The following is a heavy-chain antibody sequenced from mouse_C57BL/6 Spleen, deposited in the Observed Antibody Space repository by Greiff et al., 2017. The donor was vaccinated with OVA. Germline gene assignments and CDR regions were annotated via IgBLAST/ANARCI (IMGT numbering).Heavy chain of an antibody. V-gene: IGHV1-50*01. Sequence: QVQLQQPGAELVKPGASVKLSCKASGYTFTSYWMQWVKQRPGQGLEWIGEIDPSDSYTNYNQKFKGKATLTVDTASSTAYMQLSSLTSEDSAVYCCAREGLDYYGSSYGFAYWGQGTLVTVSA. J-gene: IGHJ3*01. D-gene: IGHD1-1*01. CDR2: IDPSDSYT. CDR3: AREGLDYYGSSYGFAY. CDR1: GYTFTSYW.